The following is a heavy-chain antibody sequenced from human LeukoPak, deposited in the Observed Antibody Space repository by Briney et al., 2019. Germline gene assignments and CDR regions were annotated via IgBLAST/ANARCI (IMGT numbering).Heavy chain of an antibody. D-gene: IGHD6-19*01. V-gene: IGHV4-39*01. CDR2: IYYSGTT. CDR1: GGSISSSPYY. J-gene: IGHJ4*02. CDR3: AGGRSSVLGY. Sequence: KPSETLSLTCTVSGGSISSSPYYWGWIRQPPGKGLEWIGSIYYSGTTYYNPSLKSRVTISVDTSKNQFSLKLSSVTAADTAVYYCAGGRSSVLGYWGQGTLVTVSS.